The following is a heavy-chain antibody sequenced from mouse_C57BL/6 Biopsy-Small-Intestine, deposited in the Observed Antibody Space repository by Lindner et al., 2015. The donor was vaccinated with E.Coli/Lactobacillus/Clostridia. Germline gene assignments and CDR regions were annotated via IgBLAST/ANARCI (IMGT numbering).Heavy chain of an antibody. Sequence: VQLQESGGGLVQPKGSLKLSCAASGFSFNTYAMNWVRQAPGKGLEWVARNKSKSNNYATYYVDSVKDRFTISRDDSESMLYLQVNNLKTEDTAVYYCVSLYGYGGDYYAMDYWGQGTSVTVSS. CDR1: GFSFNTYA. CDR3: VSLYGYGGDYYAMDY. CDR2: NKSKSNNYAT. J-gene: IGHJ4*01. V-gene: IGHV10-1*01. D-gene: IGHD2-2*01.